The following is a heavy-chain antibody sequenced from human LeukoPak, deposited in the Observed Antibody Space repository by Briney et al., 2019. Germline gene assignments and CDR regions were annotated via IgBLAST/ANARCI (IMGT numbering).Heavy chain of an antibody. CDR1: GVTFSSYW. V-gene: IGHV3-7*03. J-gene: IGHJ4*02. D-gene: IGHD3-10*01. Sequence: GGSLRLSCAASGVTFSSYWMSWVRQAPGKGLEWVANIKQDGSEKYYVDSVKGRFTISRDNAKNSLYLQMNSLRAEDTAVYYCARSLLSFGELSFDYWGQGTLVTVSS. CDR3: ARSLLSFGELSFDY. CDR2: IKQDGSEK.